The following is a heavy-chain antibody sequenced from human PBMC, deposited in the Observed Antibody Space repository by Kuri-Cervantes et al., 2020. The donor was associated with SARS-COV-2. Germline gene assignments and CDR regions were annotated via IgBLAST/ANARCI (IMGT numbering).Heavy chain of an antibody. CDR3: ARGRSFVGN. D-gene: IGHD3-16*01. CDR2: INHSGST. J-gene: IGHJ4*02. CDR1: GGSFSGYY. Sequence: SQTLSLTCAVYGGSFSGYYWSWIRQPPGKGLGWIGEINHSGSTNYNPSLQSRVTITVNTSKNQFSLKLSSVTAADTAVYYCARGRSFVGNWGQGTLVTVSS. V-gene: IGHV4-34*01.